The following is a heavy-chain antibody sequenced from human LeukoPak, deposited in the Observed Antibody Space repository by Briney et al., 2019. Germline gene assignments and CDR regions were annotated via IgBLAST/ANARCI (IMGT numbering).Heavy chain of an antibody. CDR3: AKGFIAYYDFWSGRSIPYYFDY. CDR2: ISDSGGST. Sequence: GGSLRLSCAASGFTFSSYAMSWVRQAPGKGLEWVSAISDSGGSTYYADSVKGRFTISRDNSKNTLYLQMNSLRAEDTAVYYCAKGFIAYYDFWSGRSIPYYFDYWGQGTLVTVSS. V-gene: IGHV3-23*01. D-gene: IGHD3-3*01. CDR1: GFTFSSYA. J-gene: IGHJ4*02.